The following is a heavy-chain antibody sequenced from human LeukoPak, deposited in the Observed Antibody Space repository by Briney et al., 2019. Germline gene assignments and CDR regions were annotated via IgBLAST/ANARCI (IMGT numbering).Heavy chain of an antibody. CDR2: IHESGSYQ. J-gene: IGHJ5*02. D-gene: IGHD5-18*01. Sequence: GGSLRLSCAASGFTFNNYWMTWVRQAPGKGLEWVAHIHESGSYQNYVDSVRGRFSVSRDNTKRVLYLQMDSLRAEDTAVYYCARDIPGGASFLDQWGQGTLVTVSS. CDR1: GFTFNNYW. CDR3: ARDIPGGASFLDQ. V-gene: IGHV3-7*01.